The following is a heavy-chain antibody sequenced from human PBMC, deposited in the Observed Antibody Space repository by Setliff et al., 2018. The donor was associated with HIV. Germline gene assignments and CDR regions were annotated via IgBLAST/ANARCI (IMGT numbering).Heavy chain of an antibody. V-gene: IGHV3-74*01. J-gene: IGHJ4*02. Sequence: GGSLRLSCTASGFTFSDYWMHWVRRGPGRGLEWVSRIGRDGSSTRYADSVKGRFTISRDNAKNMLYLQMNSLSADDTAVYYCVRGSGYYYFDNWGQGALVTVSS. CDR1: GFTFSDYW. CDR3: VRGSGYYYFDN. CDR2: IGRDGSST. D-gene: IGHD3-22*01.